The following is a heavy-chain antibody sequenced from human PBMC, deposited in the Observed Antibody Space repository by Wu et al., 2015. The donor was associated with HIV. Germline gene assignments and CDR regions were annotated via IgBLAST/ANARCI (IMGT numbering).Heavy chain of an antibody. CDR3: ARGMLPEVGGTGLRGFDS. CDR2: INPTGGSA. V-gene: IGHV1-46*01. D-gene: IGHD1-26*01. Sequence: QVQLVQSVAEVKKPGASVNVSCKASGYTFASYYIHWVRQAPGQGLEWMGIINPTGGSAIYAQNFQGRLTMTRDTSTSTVYMQLNNLRSEDTAVYYCARGMLPEVGGTGLRGFDSWGQGTLVTVSS. CDR1: GYTFASYY. J-gene: IGHJ4*02.